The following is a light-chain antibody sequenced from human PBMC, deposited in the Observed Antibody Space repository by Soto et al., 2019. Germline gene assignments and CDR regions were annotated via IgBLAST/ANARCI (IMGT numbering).Light chain of an antibody. J-gene: IGLJ2*01. CDR2: DVA. Sequence: QSVLTQPRSVSGSPGQSVTISCTGTSSDVGLYEYVSWYQQHPGKAPKLIIYDVAERPAGVPDRFSGSKSGNTASLTISGLPAEDEADYSCCSFAGSDSYVFGGGTKLTVL. V-gene: IGLV2-11*01. CDR3: CSFAGSDSYV. CDR1: SSDVGLYEY.